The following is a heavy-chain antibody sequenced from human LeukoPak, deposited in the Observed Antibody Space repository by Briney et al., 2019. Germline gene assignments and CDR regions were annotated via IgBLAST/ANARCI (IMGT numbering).Heavy chain of an antibody. V-gene: IGHV3-33*01. Sequence: GGSLRLSCAASGFTFSSYGMHWVRQAPGKGLEWVAFIWYDGSNKYYADSVKGRFTISRDNSKNTLYLQMNSLRAEDTAVYYCARREGEGPWGWGQGTLVTVSS. CDR3: ARREGEGPWG. J-gene: IGHJ4*02. CDR1: GFTFSSYG. D-gene: IGHD3-10*01. CDR2: IWYDGSNK.